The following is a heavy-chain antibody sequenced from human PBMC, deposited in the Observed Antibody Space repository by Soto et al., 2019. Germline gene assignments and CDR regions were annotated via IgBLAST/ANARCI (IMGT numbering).Heavy chain of an antibody. J-gene: IGHJ4*01. CDR3: ARVVHSGDFADF. CDR1: GGSFNSGAYY. V-gene: IGHV4-31*03. Sequence: QVQLQESGPRLLKPSQTLSLTCTVSGGSFNSGAYYWSWLRQHPAKGLEWIASIYDTGTSAYTPSLSSRLSMSIDTSKSQFSLTLTSVTAADTAVYYCARVVHSGDFADFWGQGTLVTVSS. CDR2: IYDTGTS. D-gene: IGHD4-17*01.